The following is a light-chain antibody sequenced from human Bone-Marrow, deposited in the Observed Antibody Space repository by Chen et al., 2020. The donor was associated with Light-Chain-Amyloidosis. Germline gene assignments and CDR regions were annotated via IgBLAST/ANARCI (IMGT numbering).Light chain of an antibody. Sequence: IVFTQSPGTLSLSPGEGANLSCRASQTISSNYLTWYQQKFGHAPRLLIYGSSSRATGIPDRFTGSGSGTDFTLTINRLEPEDFAMYYCQQYGTSPLTFGGGTKVEIK. CDR1: QTISSNY. V-gene: IGKV3-20*01. CDR3: QQYGTSPLT. CDR2: GSS. J-gene: IGKJ4*01.